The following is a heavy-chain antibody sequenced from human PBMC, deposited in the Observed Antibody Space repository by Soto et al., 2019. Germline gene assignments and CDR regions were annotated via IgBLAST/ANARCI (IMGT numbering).Heavy chain of an antibody. J-gene: IGHJ4*02. Sequence: SVKVSCKASGGTFSSYAISWVRQAPGQGLEWMGGSIPSFGTANYAQKIQGRVTITADESTSKAYMELSSLRSEDTAVYYCARGVRGYCSSTSCYTHLGYWGQGTLVTVSS. CDR1: GGTFSSYA. D-gene: IGHD2-2*02. CDR3: ARGVRGYCSSTSCYTHLGY. V-gene: IGHV1-69*13. CDR2: SIPSFGTA.